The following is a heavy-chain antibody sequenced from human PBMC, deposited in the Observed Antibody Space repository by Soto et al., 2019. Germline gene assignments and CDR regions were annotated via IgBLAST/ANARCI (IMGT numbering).Heavy chain of an antibody. D-gene: IGHD6-6*01. V-gene: IGHV3-21*01. J-gene: IGHJ1*01. Sequence: PGGSLRLSCAASGFTFSSYSVNWVRQAPGKGLGWVSSISSTSDYILYADSVKGRFTISRDNAKNSLYLQMSSLRVEDTAVYYCARTYSTSALAYFQYWGQGTLVTVYS. CDR2: ISSTSDYI. CDR1: GFTFSSYS. CDR3: ARTYSTSALAYFQY.